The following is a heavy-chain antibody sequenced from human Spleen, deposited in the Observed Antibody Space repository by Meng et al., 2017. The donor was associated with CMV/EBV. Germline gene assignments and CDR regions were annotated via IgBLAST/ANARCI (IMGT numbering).Heavy chain of an antibody. CDR3: ARRNNDYYAMDV. CDR2: IHSDGNST. Sequence: GESLKISCAASGFTFNSHWMHWVRQAPGKGLVWVSRIHSDGNSTSYADTVKGRFTISRDNAKNMVFLQMNSLRPEDTAVYYCARRNNDYYAMDVWGQGTTVTVSS. D-gene: IGHD2-8*01. CDR1: GFTFNSHW. V-gene: IGHV3-74*01. J-gene: IGHJ6*02.